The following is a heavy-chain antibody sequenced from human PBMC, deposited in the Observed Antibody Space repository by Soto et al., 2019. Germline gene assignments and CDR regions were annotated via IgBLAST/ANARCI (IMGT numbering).Heavy chain of an antibody. CDR1: GFTFSSYW. V-gene: IGHV3-7*04. J-gene: IGHJ4*02. CDR3: ARESAYSYDKGCYDY. CDR2: IKQDGSEK. Sequence: PGGSLRLSCAASGFTFSSYWMSWVRQAPGKGLEWVANIKQDGSEKYYVDSVKGRFTISRDNAKNSLYLQMNSLRAEDTAVYYCARESAYSYDKGCYDYWGQGTLVTVSS. D-gene: IGHD5-18*01.